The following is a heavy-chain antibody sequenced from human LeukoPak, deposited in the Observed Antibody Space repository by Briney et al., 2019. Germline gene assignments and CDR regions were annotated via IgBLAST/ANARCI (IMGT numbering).Heavy chain of an antibody. CDR3: ARAMPMVVTLPGKYYFDY. Sequence: ASVKISCKASGYTFTSYGISWVRQAPGQGLEWMGWISAYNGNTNYAQKLQGRVTMTTDTSTSTAYMELRSLRSDDTAVYYCARAMPMVVTLPGKYYFDYWGQGTLVTVSS. D-gene: IGHD4-23*01. J-gene: IGHJ4*02. V-gene: IGHV1-18*01. CDR2: ISAYNGNT. CDR1: GYTFTSYG.